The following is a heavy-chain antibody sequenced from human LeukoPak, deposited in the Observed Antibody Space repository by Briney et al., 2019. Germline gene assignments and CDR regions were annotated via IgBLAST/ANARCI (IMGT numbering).Heavy chain of an antibody. CDR1: GGSFSGYY. J-gene: IGHJ4*02. V-gene: IGHV4-34*01. Sequence: SETLSLTCAVYGGSFSGYYWSWIRQPPGKGLEWIGEINHSGSTNYNPSLKSRVTISVDTSKNQFSLKLSSVTAADTAVYYCARGKGYSYGYRGYFDYWGQGTLVTVSA. D-gene: IGHD5-18*01. CDR3: ARGKGYSYGYRGYFDY. CDR2: INHSGST.